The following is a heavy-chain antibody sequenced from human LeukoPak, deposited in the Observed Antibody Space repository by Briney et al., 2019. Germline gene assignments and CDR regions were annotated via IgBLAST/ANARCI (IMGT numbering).Heavy chain of an antibody. Sequence: GESLKISCKGSGNTFTTYWIAWVRQMPGKGLEWMGIIYPGDSDTRYSPSFQGQVTISADKSISTAYLQWSSLKASDTAMYYCARHQGEGGNWFDPWGQGTLVTVSS. CDR3: ARHQGEGGNWFDP. D-gene: IGHD3-16*01. CDR1: GNTFTTYW. J-gene: IGHJ5*01. V-gene: IGHV5-51*01. CDR2: IYPGDSDT.